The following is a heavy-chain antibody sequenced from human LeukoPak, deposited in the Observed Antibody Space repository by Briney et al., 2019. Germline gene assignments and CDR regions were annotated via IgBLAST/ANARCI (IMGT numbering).Heavy chain of an antibody. V-gene: IGHV1-2*02. J-gene: IGHJ4*02. CDR2: INPNSGGT. Sequence: ASVKVSCKASGGAFSSYAISWLRQAPGQGLEWMGWINPNSGGTNYAQKFQGRVTMTRDTSISTAYMELSRLRSDDTAVYYCARDILTGYYNPYFDYWGQGTLVTVSS. CDR1: GGAFSSYA. D-gene: IGHD3-9*01. CDR3: ARDILTGYYNPYFDY.